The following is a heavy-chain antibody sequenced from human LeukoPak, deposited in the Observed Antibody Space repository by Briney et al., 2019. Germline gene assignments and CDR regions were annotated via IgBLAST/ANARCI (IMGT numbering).Heavy chain of an antibody. CDR1: GFTFSSYE. D-gene: IGHD5-18*01. Sequence: PGGSLRLSCAASGFTFSSYEMNWVRQAPGKGLEWVSYISSSGSTIYYADSVKGRFTISRDNAKNSLYLQMNSLRAEDTAVYYCARDRTDGYNYGSSFDYWGQGTLVTVSS. CDR2: ISSSGSTI. J-gene: IGHJ4*02. V-gene: IGHV3-48*03. CDR3: ARDRTDGYNYGSSFDY.